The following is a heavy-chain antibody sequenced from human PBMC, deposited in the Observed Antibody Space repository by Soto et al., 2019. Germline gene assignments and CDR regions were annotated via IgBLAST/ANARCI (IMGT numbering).Heavy chain of an antibody. CDR3: GRGFYGLDV. CDR2: INAGNGNT. J-gene: IGHJ6*02. Sequence: ASVKVSCKASGYTFNDFVMHWVRQAPGQSLEWMGWINAGNGNTKYSERLQGRVTITRDTSASTAFMELSSLRYEDTAVYYCGRGFYGLDVWGQGTTVNVSS. CDR1: GYTFNDFV. V-gene: IGHV1-3*01.